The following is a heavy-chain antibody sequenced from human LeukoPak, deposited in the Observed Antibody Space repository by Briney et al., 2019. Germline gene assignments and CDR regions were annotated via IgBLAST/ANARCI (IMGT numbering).Heavy chain of an antibody. D-gene: IGHD2-2*01. Sequence: ASVKVSCKASGYTFTGYYIHWVRQAPGQGLEWMGRINPNNGGTNYAQKFQGRVTMTRDTSTSTVYMELSSLRSEDTAVYYCARDPTSRAGYCSSTSCYSGLSIWFDPWGQGTLVTVSS. CDR3: ARDPTSRAGYCSSTSCYSGLSIWFDP. CDR2: INPNNGGT. CDR1: GYTFTGYY. V-gene: IGHV1-2*06. J-gene: IGHJ5*02.